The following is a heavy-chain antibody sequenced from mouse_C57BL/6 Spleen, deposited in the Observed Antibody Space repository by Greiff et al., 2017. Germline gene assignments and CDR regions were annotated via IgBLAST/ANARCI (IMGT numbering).Heavy chain of an antibody. CDR2: FNPGSGGT. CDR3: ARSGYYGMGFAY. Sequence: QVQLQQSGAELVRPGTSVKVSCKASGYAFTNYLIEWVKQRPGQGLEWIGVFNPGSGGTNYNEKFKGKATLTADKSSSTAYMQLSSLTSEDSAVYFCARSGYYGMGFAYWGQGTLVTVSA. D-gene: IGHD1-1*01. J-gene: IGHJ3*01. CDR1: GYAFTNYL. V-gene: IGHV1-54*01.